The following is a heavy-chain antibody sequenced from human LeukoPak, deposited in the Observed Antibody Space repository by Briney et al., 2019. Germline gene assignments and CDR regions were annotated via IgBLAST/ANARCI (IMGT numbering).Heavy chain of an antibody. CDR1: RFTFSRYW. D-gene: IGHD4-17*01. CDR3: ARGNPTYGDYFFDY. Sequence: PGGSLRLSCEASRFTFSRYWMHWVRQAPGKGLVWVSRINSDGISTNHADSVKGRFTTSRDNAKNTLYLQMNSLRAEDTAVYYCARGNPTYGDYFFDYWGQGTLVTVSS. J-gene: IGHJ4*02. V-gene: IGHV3-74*01. CDR2: INSDGIST.